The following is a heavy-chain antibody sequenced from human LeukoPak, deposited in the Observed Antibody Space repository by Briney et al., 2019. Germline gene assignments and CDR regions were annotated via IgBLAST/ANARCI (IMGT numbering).Heavy chain of an antibody. D-gene: IGHD3-22*01. CDR1: GGSISSGSYY. V-gene: IGHV4-39*01. CDR3: ARQTYFYDSSGPRYFDP. J-gene: IGHJ2*01. CDR2: RYYSGST. Sequence: PSETLSLTCSVSGGSISSGSYYWGWVRQPPGKGLEWIGSRYYSGSTSYNPSLKSRVTISVDTSKNQFSLNLSSVTAADTAVYYCARQTYFYDSSGPRYFDPWGRGTLVTVSS.